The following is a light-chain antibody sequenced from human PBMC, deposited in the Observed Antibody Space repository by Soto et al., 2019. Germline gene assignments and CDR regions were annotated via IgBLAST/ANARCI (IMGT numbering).Light chain of an antibody. CDR1: QGIRNF. V-gene: IGKV1-27*01. Sequence: DIQMTQSPTSLSASVGDRVTITCRASQGIRNFVAWYQQKPGKAPKLLIYAASTLQSGVPSRFSGSGSGTDFALTVNSLQPEDVATYSCQKYSSVPVFGAGTKVDI. J-gene: IGKJ3*01. CDR3: QKYSSVPV. CDR2: AAS.